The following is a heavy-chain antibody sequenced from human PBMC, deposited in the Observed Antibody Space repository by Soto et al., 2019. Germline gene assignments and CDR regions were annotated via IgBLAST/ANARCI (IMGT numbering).Heavy chain of an antibody. J-gene: IGHJ3*02. CDR3: AKNGRPLTDMVVTDAFDI. D-gene: IGHD5-18*01. V-gene: IGHV3-23*01. Sequence: GGSLRLSCAASGFTFSSYAMSWVRQAPGKGLEWVSAISGSGGSTYYADSVKGRFTISRDNSKNTLYLQMNRLRAEDTAVYYCAKNGRPLTDMVVTDAFDIWGQGTMDTVS. CDR2: ISGSGGST. CDR1: GFTFSSYA.